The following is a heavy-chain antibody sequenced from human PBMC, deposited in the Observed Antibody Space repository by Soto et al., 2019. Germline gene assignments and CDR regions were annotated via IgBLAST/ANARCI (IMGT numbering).Heavy chain of an antibody. Sequence: GESLKISCKGSGYSFTSYWISWVRQMPGKGLGWMGRIDPSDSYTNYSPSFQGHVTISADKSISTAYLQWSSLKASDTAMYYCASSSSSWFGSWYYYGMDVWGQGTTVTVSS. CDR1: GYSFTSYW. CDR2: IDPSDSYT. V-gene: IGHV5-10-1*01. D-gene: IGHD6-13*01. J-gene: IGHJ6*02. CDR3: ASSSSSWFGSWYYYGMDV.